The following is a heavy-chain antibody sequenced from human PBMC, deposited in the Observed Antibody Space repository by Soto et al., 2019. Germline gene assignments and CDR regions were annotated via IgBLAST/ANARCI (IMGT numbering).Heavy chain of an antibody. CDR3: ARRYSSGFDF. Sequence: SETLSLTCTVSGGSISSWYWSWIRQPPGKGLEWIGYIYYSGSTNYNPSLKSRFTISVDTSKNQFSLKLSSVTTADTAVYYCARRYSSGFDFWGQGTLVTVSS. CDR1: GGSISSWY. J-gene: IGHJ4*02. D-gene: IGHD6-19*01. V-gene: IGHV4-59*08. CDR2: IYYSGST.